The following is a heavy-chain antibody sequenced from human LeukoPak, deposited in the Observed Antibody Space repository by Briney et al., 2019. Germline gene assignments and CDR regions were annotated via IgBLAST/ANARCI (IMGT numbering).Heavy chain of an antibody. CDR2: ISSSGSNI. CDR3: ARARSYYDSSGYGDY. Sequence: GGSLRLSCAASGFTFSSYEMNWVRQAPGKGLEWVSYISSSGSNIYYADSVKGRFTNSRDNAKNSPYLQMNSLRAEDTAVYYRARARSYYDSSGYGDYWGQGTLVTVSS. D-gene: IGHD3-22*01. V-gene: IGHV3-48*03. CDR1: GFTFSSYE. J-gene: IGHJ4*02.